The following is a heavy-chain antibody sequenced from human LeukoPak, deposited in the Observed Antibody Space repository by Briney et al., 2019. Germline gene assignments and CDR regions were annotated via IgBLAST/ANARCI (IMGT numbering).Heavy chain of an antibody. D-gene: IGHD3-22*01. Sequence: GSLRLSCAASGFTFSSYAMSWVRQPPGKGLEWIGYIYYTGDTNSNPSLKSRVIISLDTSKNQFSLKLSSVTAADTAVYYCARHMDGTYYYDSSGYYPIDYWGQGTLVTVSS. J-gene: IGHJ4*02. CDR3: ARHMDGTYYYDSSGYYPIDY. CDR2: IYYTGDT. CDR1: GFTFSSYA. V-gene: IGHV4-59*08.